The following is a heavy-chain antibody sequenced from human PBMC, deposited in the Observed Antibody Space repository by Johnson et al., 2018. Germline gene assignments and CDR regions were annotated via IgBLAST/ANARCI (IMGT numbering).Heavy chain of an antibody. Sequence: QVQLVQSGGGVVQPGRSLRLSCAASGFTFSSYGMHWVRQAPGKGLEWVAVISYDGSNKYYADSVKGRFTISRDNSKNTLSLQMNRLRAVDSAVYYCANKHVEMATIGGAFDIWGQGKMVTVSS. CDR1: GFTFSSYG. D-gene: IGHD5-24*01. CDR3: ANKHVEMATIGGAFDI. J-gene: IGHJ3*02. CDR2: ISYDGSNK. V-gene: IGHV3-30*18.